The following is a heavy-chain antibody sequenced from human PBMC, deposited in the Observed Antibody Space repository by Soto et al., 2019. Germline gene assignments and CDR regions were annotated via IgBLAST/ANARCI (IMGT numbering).Heavy chain of an antibody. CDR2: VGAAGDT. V-gene: IGHV3-13*01. D-gene: IGHD6-6*01. CDR1: GFTFSNYD. J-gene: IGHJ6*02. CDR3: ARKGQLGTPAYYYYGMDV. Sequence: GGSLRLSCAASGFTFSNYDMHWVRQATGKGLEWVSTVGAAGDTYYPDSVKGRFTISRENAKNSLYLQMSSLRAEDTAVYYCARKGQLGTPAYYYYGMDVWGQGTTVTVSS.